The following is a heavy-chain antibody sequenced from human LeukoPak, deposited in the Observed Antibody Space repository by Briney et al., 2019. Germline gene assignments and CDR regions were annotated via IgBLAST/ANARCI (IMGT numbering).Heavy chain of an antibody. CDR2: IIPIFGTA. J-gene: IGHJ4*02. D-gene: IGHD2-2*01. V-gene: IGHV1-69*13. CDR1: GYTFTSYG. CDR3: ASYYVGYCSSTSCYGPYYFDY. Sequence: SVKVSCKASGYTFTSYGISWVRQAPGQGLEWMGGIIPIFGTANYAQKFQGRVTITADESTSTAYMELSSLRSEDTAVYYCASYYVGYCSSTSCYGPYYFDYWGQGTLVTVSS.